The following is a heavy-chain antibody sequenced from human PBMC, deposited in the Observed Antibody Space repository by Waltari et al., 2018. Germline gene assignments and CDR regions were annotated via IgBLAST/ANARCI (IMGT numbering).Heavy chain of an antibody. Sequence: EVQLVESGGGLVQPGGSLRLSCAASGFIFSDHNMDGGRQAPGKGLGWVGRTKNRGANYVTEYAASMQGRFTISRDFSQNSLYLQMNSLRTDDTAVYYCTTSISGAINLYWGQGTLVTVSS. CDR2: TKNRGANYVT. D-gene: IGHD3-3*02. CDR3: TTSISGAINLY. J-gene: IGHJ4*02. V-gene: IGHV3-72*01. CDR1: GFIFSDHN.